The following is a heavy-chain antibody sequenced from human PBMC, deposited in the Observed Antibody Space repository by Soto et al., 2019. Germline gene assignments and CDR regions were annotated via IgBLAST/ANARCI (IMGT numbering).Heavy chain of an antibody. D-gene: IGHD6-13*01. CDR3: ARRSYSSSWNWFDY. V-gene: IGHV4-39*01. CDR2: ISYRGRT. Sequence: SETLSLTCTVSGGSITSSRYYWDWIRQPPGGGLEWIGSISYRGRTYYNPSLKGRVTIDLDTFRSQFSLELTSVSAADTAVYYCARRSYSSSWNWFDYWGQGTRGTVSS. J-gene: IGHJ4*02. CDR1: GGSITSSRYY.